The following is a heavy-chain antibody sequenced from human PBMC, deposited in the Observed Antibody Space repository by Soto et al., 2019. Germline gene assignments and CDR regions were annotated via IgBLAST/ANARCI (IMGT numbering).Heavy chain of an antibody. CDR3: ARSPFYSSKSHFDY. CDR1: GVSISDGGYS. D-gene: IGHD6-13*01. Sequence: QLQLQESGSGLVKPSQTLSLNCAVSGVSISDGGYSWSWIRQPPGKGLEWIGYTHVSGDTYYNPSLTGQVTLSVDRSRNQFSLNLRSMTAADTAVYYCARSPFYSSKSHFDYWGQGTLVSVSS. J-gene: IGHJ4*02. V-gene: IGHV4-30-2*01. CDR2: THVSGDT.